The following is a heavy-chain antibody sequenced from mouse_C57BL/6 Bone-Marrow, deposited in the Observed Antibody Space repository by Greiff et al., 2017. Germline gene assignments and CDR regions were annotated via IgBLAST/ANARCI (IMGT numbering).Heavy chain of an antibody. J-gene: IGHJ4*01. CDR1: GFTFSSYS. Sequence: EVMLVESGAGLVKPGGSLKLSCAASGFTFSSYSMSWVRPTPEKRLEWVAYLSSGGDYTYYADTVTGRFTISRGNARNTRYLQISSLKSEDTTMYYCTRDEYYGSSPYAMDYWGQGTSGTVSS. CDR3: TRDEYYGSSPYAMDY. V-gene: IGHV5-9-1*02. D-gene: IGHD1-1*01. CDR2: LSSGGDYT.